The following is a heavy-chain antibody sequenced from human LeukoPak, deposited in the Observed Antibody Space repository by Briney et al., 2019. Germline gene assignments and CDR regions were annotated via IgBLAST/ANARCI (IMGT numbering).Heavy chain of an antibody. V-gene: IGHV3-7*01. CDR2: INQGGET. D-gene: IGHD2-15*01. CDR1: GFTFGTFW. J-gene: IGHJ4*02. Sequence: GGSLRLSCEASGFTFGTFWMSWVRQAPGKGLEWVANINQGGETDYVDSVKGRFTIARDDSKNLLYLQMNSLRPEDTAVYYCARGPQGYCSGGSCYIHYFDYWGQGTLVTVSS. CDR3: ARGPQGYCSGGSCYIHYFDY.